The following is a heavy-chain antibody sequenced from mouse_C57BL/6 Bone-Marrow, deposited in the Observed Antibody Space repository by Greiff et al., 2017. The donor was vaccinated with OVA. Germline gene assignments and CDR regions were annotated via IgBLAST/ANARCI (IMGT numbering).Heavy chain of an antibody. V-gene: IGHV10-3*01. CDR1: GFTFNTYA. D-gene: IGHD2-3*01. Sequence: VHLVESGGGLVQPKGSLKLSCAASGFTFNTYAMHWVRQAPGKGLEWVARIRSKSSNYATYYADSVKDRFTISRDDSQSMLDLQMNNLKTEDTAMYDYVREGGYYLFSDDWGQGTTLTVSS. CDR2: IRSKSSNYAT. CDR3: VREGGYYLFSDD. J-gene: IGHJ2*01.